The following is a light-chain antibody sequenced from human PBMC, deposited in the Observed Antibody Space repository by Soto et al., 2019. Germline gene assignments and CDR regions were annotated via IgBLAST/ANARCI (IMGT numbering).Light chain of an antibody. CDR3: CPYALGSTPVV. Sequence: QSVLTQPASVSGSPGQSITISCTGTNTDVGKYNLVSWYQQHPDKAPKLMIYEDSKRPSGVSNRFSGSKSGNTASLTISGLQAEDEADYYCCPYALGSTPVVFGGGTKVTVL. J-gene: IGLJ2*01. CDR1: NTDVGKYNL. CDR2: EDS. V-gene: IGLV2-23*01.